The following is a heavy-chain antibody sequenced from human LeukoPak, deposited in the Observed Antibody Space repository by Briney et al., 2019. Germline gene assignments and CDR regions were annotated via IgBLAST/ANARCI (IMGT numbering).Heavy chain of an antibody. CDR3: ARDHGGSLSYGVDV. D-gene: IGHD1-26*01. Sequence: GRSLRLSCAASGFTFSSYGMHWVRQAPGKGLEWVAVISYDGSNEYYADSVKGRFTISRDNSKNTLYLQMSSLRAEDTAVYYCARDHGGSLSYGVDVWGQGTTVTVSS. J-gene: IGHJ6*02. CDR2: ISYDGSNE. CDR1: GFTFSSYG. V-gene: IGHV3-30*03.